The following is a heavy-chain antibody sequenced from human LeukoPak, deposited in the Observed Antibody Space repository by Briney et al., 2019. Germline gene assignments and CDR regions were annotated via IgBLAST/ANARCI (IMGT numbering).Heavy chain of an antibody. CDR2: ISAYNGNT. CDR1: GYTFTSYG. J-gene: IGHJ6*02. CDR3: ARSAYCSGGTCYTDYYYNMDV. Sequence: ASVKVSCKASGYTFTSYGISWVRQAPGQGLEWMGWISAYNGNTNYAQKLQGRVTMTTDTSTSTAYMELRSLRSDDTAVYYCARSAYCSGGTCYTDYYYNMDVWGQGTTVTVS. D-gene: IGHD2-15*01. V-gene: IGHV1-18*01.